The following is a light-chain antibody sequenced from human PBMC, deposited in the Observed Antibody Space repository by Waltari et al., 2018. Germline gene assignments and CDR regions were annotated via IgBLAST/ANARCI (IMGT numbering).Light chain of an antibody. Sequence: EIVLTQSPDFQSVAPKEKVTITCRASQSIGSTLHWYQQKPDPSPKLLIKFASQSISGVPSRFSGSGSGTDFTLTISSLEAEDAATYYCHQSSVLPYTFGQGAKLEIK. V-gene: IGKV6-21*02. CDR1: QSIGST. J-gene: IGKJ2*01. CDR3: HQSSVLPYT. CDR2: FAS.